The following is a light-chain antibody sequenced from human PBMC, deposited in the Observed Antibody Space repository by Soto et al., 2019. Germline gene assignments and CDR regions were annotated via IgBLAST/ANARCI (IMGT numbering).Light chain of an antibody. Sequence: DIQMTQSPSSVSASIGDRVTITCRASQGIRSYLAWYQQTPGKAPKLLIYPASSLRSGVPSRFSGSGSGTEFTLTISSLHPEDFAIYYCLQHNSFPPTFGQGTKVETK. V-gene: IGKV1-17*01. CDR3: LQHNSFPPT. CDR2: PAS. CDR1: QGIRSY. J-gene: IGKJ1*01.